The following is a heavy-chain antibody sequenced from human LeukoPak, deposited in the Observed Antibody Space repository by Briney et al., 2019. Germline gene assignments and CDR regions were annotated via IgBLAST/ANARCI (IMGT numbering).Heavy chain of an antibody. Sequence: PGGSLRLSCAASGFIFSTYSTIWVRQAPGKELEWVAYISISGSSIYYADAVKGRFTISRDNAKNSLYLQGKSLRVDDTAVYYCARERFHGSGAPKYDFWGQGTLVTVSS. J-gene: IGHJ4*02. D-gene: IGHD3-10*01. CDR1: GFIFSTYS. CDR3: ARERFHGSGAPKYDF. V-gene: IGHV3-48*04. CDR2: ISISGSSI.